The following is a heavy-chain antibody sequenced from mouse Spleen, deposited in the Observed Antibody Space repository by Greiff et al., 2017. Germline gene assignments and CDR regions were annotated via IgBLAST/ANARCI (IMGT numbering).Heavy chain of an antibody. CDR1: GYTFTDYE. Sequence: QVQLQQSGAELVRPGASVTLSCKASGYTFTDYEMHWVKQTPVHGLEWIGAIDPETGGTAYNQKFKGKAILTADKSSSTAYMELRSLTSEDSAVYYCTISTGTSGFDYWGQGTTLTVSS. V-gene: IGHV1-15*01. CDR3: TISTGTSGFDY. CDR2: IDPETGGT. J-gene: IGHJ2*01. D-gene: IGHD4-1*01.